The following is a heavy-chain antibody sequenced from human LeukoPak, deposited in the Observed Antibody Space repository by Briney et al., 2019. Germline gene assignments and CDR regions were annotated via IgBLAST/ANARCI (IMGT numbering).Heavy chain of an antibody. V-gene: IGHV3-33*06. D-gene: IGHD6-6*01. CDR3: AEWARNPRYFDL. J-gene: IGHJ2*01. CDR1: ALTVCSNG. CDR2: IWYDGSNK. Sequence: WRSLRLYSAASALTVCSNGMDWVRQAPGKGLEWVAVIWYDGSNKYYADSVKGRFTISRDNSKNTLYLQMNRLRAEDTDVYYCAEWARNPRYFDLWGRGTLVTVSS.